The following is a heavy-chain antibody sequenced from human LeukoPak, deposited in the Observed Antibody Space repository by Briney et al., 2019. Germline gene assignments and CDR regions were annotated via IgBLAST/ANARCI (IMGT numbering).Heavy chain of an antibody. J-gene: IGHJ4*02. Sequence: ASVKVSCKASGYTFTGHYMHWVRQAPGQGLEWMGWINPNSGVTNYAQKFQGRVTMTGDTSISTAYMDLSRLRSDDTAVYYCARDYYADYWGQGTPVTVSS. D-gene: IGHD3-10*01. CDR2: INPNSGVT. CDR3: ARDYYADY. V-gene: IGHV1-2*02. CDR1: GYTFTGHY.